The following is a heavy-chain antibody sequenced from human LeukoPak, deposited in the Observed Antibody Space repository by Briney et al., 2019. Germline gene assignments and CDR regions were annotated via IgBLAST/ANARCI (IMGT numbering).Heavy chain of an antibody. Sequence: PGGSLRLSCAASGFTFSSYWMHWVRQAPGKGLVWVSRINSDGSSTSYADSVKGRFTISRDNAKNTLYLQMNSLRAEDTAVYYCARGGYDILTGYPSNFDYWGQGTLVTVSS. D-gene: IGHD3-9*01. CDR2: INSDGSST. CDR1: GFTFSSYW. V-gene: IGHV3-74*01. CDR3: ARGGYDILTGYPSNFDY. J-gene: IGHJ4*02.